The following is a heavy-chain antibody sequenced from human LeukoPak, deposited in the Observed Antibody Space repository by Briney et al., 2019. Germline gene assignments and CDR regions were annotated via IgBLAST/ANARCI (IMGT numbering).Heavy chain of an antibody. CDR1: GFTFSNYW. J-gene: IGHJ4*02. D-gene: IGHD3-10*01. CDR3: AKDLHYGSADY. CDR2: INPDGSTT. V-gene: IGHV3-74*01. Sequence: GGSLRLSCAASGFTFSNYWMHWVRQDPGKGLVWVSFINPDGSTTNYAYSVKGRFTISRDNAKNALYLQMNSLRAEDTAVYYCAKDLHYGSADYWGQGTLVTVSS.